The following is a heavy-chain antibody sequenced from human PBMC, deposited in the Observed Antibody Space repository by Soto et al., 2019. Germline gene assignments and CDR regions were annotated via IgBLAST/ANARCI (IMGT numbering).Heavy chain of an antibody. CDR2: ISGSGGST. Sequence: PGGSLRLSCAASGFTFSSYAMSWVRQAPGKGLEWVSAISGSGGSTYYADSVKGRFTISRDNSKNSLYLQMNSLRAEDTAVYYCARGVQYGDYSKYYYYYYMDVWGKGTTVTVSS. V-gene: IGHV3-23*01. D-gene: IGHD4-17*01. J-gene: IGHJ6*03. CDR3: ARGVQYGDYSKYYYYYYMDV. CDR1: GFTFSSYA.